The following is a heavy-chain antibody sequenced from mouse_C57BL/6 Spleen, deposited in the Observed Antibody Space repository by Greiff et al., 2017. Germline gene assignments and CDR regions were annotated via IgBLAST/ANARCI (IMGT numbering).Heavy chain of an antibody. D-gene: IGHD2-4*01. CDR3: ARWGDYDEYYAMDY. V-gene: IGHV1-59*01. CDR2: IDPSDSYT. J-gene: IGHJ4*01. Sequence: QVQLQQPGAELVRPGTSVKLSCKASGYTFTSYWMHWVKQRPGQGLEWIGVIDPSDSYTNYNHKFKGKATLTVDTSSSTAYMQLSSLTSEDSAVYYCARWGDYDEYYAMDYWGQGTSVTVSS. CDR1: GYTFTSYW.